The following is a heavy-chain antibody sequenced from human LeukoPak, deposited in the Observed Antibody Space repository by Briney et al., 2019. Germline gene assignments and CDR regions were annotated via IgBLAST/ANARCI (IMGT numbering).Heavy chain of an antibody. CDR1: GGSFSGYY. V-gene: IGHV4-34*01. J-gene: IGHJ4*02. Sequence: PSETLSLTCAVYGGSFSGYYWSWIRQPPGKGLEWMGEINHSGSTNYNPSLKSRVTISVDTSKNQFSLKLSSVTAADTAVYYCARKKLQDYDYVWGSYRYRGPFDYSGQGTLVAVSS. D-gene: IGHD3-16*02. CDR2: INHSGST. CDR3: ARKKLQDYDYVWGSYRYRGPFDY.